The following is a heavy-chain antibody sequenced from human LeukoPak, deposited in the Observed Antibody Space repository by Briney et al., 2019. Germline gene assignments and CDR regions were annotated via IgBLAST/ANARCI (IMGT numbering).Heavy chain of an antibody. CDR3: ARSLGSSGYQDY. J-gene: IGHJ4*02. V-gene: IGHV3-23*01. CDR1: GFTFSSFG. Sequence: GGSLRLSCAASGFTFSSFGMSWVRQAPGKGLEWVSAISSTGGTAYYADSVKGRFTISRDNAKNTVYLQMNSLRAEDTAVYYCARSLGSSGYQDYWGQGTLVTVSS. CDR2: ISSTGGTA. D-gene: IGHD3-22*01.